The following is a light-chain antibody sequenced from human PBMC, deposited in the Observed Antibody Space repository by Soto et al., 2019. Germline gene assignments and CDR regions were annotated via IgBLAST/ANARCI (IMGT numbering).Light chain of an antibody. CDR2: VAS. CDR1: QSVGNN. Sequence: EVVMTQSDVTMSVSRGERATFYCRTSQSVGNNLAWYQQKPGHAPRLLIYVASSRATGIPDRFSGSGSGTDFTLTISRLEPEDCAVYYCQQYGSSPWTFGQGTKVDI. CDR3: QQYGSSPWT. V-gene: IGKV3-20*01. J-gene: IGKJ1*01.